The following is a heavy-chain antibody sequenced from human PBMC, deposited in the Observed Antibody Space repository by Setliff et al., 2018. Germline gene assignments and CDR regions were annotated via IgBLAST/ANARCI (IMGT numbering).Heavy chain of an antibody. Sequence: GGSVKVSCKTSGYTFTTYAINWVRQAPGQGLEWMGWINTNTGNPTCAQDFTGRFVFSLDTSVSTAYLQISSLKAEDTAVYYCARDLGYCSTTSCHGDWFDPWGQGTLVTVSS. CDR1: GYTFTTYA. CDR3: ARDLGYCSTTSCHGDWFDP. J-gene: IGHJ5*02. V-gene: IGHV7-4-1*02. D-gene: IGHD2-2*01. CDR2: INTNTGNP.